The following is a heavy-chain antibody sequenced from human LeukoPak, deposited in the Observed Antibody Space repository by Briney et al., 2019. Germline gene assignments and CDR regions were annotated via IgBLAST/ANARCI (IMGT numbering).Heavy chain of an antibody. CDR2: IYHSGSI. D-gene: IGHD6-19*01. CDR3: ARARIAMAATFDY. J-gene: IGHJ4*02. V-gene: IGHV4-38-2*02. CDR1: GYSISSGYY. Sequence: SETLSLTCTVSGYSISSGYYWGWIRQPPGKGLEWIGSIYHSGSIYYNPSLKSRVTISVDTSKNQFSLKLTSVTAADTAVYYCARARIAMAATFDYWGQGTLVTVSS.